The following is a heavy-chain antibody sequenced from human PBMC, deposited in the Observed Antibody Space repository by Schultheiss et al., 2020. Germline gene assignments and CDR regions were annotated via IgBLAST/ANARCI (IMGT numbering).Heavy chain of an antibody. CDR3: ARVEEREVRGNWFDP. Sequence: AETLPLTCAVYGGSFSGYYWSWIRQPPGKGLEWIGEINHSGSTNYNPSLKSRVTISVDTSKNQFSLKLSSVTAADTAVYYCARVEEREVRGNWFDPWGQGTLVTVSS. CDR2: INHSGST. J-gene: IGHJ5*02. D-gene: IGHD3-10*01. V-gene: IGHV4-34*01. CDR1: GGSFSGYY.